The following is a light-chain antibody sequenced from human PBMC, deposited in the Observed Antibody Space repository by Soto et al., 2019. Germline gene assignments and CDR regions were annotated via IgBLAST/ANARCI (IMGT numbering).Light chain of an antibody. CDR2: AAS. Sequence: GKRVTISCRASQGISNHLAWYQQKPGKVPKLLIYAASTLQSGVPPRFSGSASGTHLTLTVCSLQLPADPTYHCQKHNSPPLPFGGGTKVAIK. J-gene: IGKJ4*01. CDR3: QKHNSPPLP. CDR1: QGISNH. V-gene: IGKV1-27*01.